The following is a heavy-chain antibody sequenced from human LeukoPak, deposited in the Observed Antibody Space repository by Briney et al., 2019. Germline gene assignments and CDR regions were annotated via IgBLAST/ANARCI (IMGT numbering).Heavy chain of an antibody. CDR1: GYSISSGYY. CDR3: ARDRDSSGYYLYPEAFDV. CDR2: IYHSGST. V-gene: IGHV4-38-2*02. D-gene: IGHD3-22*01. Sequence: SETLSLTCDVSGYSISSGYYWGWIRQPPGKGLEWIGSIYHSGSTYYNPSLKSRVTISVDKSKNQFSLKLSSVTAADTAVYYCARDRDSSGYYLYPEAFDVWGQGTMVTVSS. J-gene: IGHJ3*01.